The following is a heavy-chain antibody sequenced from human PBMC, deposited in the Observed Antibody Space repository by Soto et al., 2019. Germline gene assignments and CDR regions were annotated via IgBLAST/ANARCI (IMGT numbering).Heavy chain of an antibody. D-gene: IGHD5-18*01. CDR1: GCRFADYV. CDR3: TKKVDTVMALAYNSFDP. CDR2: IRSKAYGGTT. J-gene: IGHJ5*02. V-gene: IGHV3-49*04. Sequence: GSLRLSCTTAGCRFADYVRTWGRQAPGKGLEWVSFIRSKAYGGTTEYAASVKGRFTISRDDSKTIAYLQMNSLKTEDTAVYYCTKKVDTVMALAYNSFDPWGQGTLVTVS.